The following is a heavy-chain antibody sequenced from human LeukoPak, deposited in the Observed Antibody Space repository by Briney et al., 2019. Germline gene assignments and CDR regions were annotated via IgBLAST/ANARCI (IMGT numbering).Heavy chain of an antibody. CDR2: ISSSSSYM. CDR3: ARADDILTGYYYYYYGMDV. V-gene: IGHV3-21*01. CDR1: GFTFSSYS. J-gene: IGHJ6*02. D-gene: IGHD3-9*01. Sequence: GGSLRLSCAASGFTFSSYSMNWVRQAPGKGLEWVSSISSSSSYMYYADSVKGRFTISRDNAKNSLYLQMNSLRAEDTAVYYCARADDILTGYYYYYYGMDVWGQGTTVTVSS.